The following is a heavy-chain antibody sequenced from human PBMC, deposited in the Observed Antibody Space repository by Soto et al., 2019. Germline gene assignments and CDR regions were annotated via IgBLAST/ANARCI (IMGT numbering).Heavy chain of an antibody. Sequence: EVQLLESGGGLVQPGGSLRLSCAASGFTFSSYAMSWVRQAPGKGLEWVSAISGSGGSTYYADSVKGRFTISRDNSKNTLYLQMNSLRAEDTAVYYCAKGPRSSGWSMTGWGGGYWGQGTLVTVSS. J-gene: IGHJ4*02. CDR1: GFTFSSYA. V-gene: IGHV3-23*01. CDR3: AKGPRSSGWSMTGWGGGY. D-gene: IGHD6-19*01. CDR2: ISGSGGST.